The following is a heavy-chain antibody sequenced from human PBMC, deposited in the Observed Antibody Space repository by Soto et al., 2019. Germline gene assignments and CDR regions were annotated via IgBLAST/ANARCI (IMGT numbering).Heavy chain of an antibody. Sequence: PSETLSLTCTVSGGSVSSGSYYWSWIRQPPGKGLEWIGYIYYSGSTNYNPSLKSRVTISVDTSKNQFSLKLSSVTAADTAVYYRERDGPDSVWGIMDYWGQGTLVTVSS. CDR1: GGSVSSGSYY. D-gene: IGHD3-16*01. J-gene: IGHJ4*02. CDR3: ERDGPDSVWGIMDY. V-gene: IGHV4-61*01. CDR2: IYYSGST.